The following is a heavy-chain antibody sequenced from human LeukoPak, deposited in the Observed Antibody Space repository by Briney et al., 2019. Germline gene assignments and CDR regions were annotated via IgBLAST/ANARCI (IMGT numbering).Heavy chain of an antibody. CDR3: ARSYGDYLNFDY. V-gene: IGHV4-59*08. J-gene: IGHJ4*02. CDR1: GGSISNKY. Sequence: SETLSLTCSISGGSISNKYWSWIRQPPGKGLEWIGYIYYTGSTSYNPSLKSRVTMSVDTSKTQFSLNLTSVTAADTAIYYCARSYGDYLNFDYWGQGTLVTVSS. D-gene: IGHD4-17*01. CDR2: IYYTGST.